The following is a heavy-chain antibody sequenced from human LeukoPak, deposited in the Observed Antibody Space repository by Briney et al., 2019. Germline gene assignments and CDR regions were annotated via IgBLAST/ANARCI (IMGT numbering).Heavy chain of an antibody. CDR3: GRTVGYFDY. CDR2: TFYRSKWYN. V-gene: IGHV6-1*01. CDR1: RDSVSNKDAA. Sequence: SQTLSLTCALSRDSVSNKDAAWNWITESPSRGLEWLGRTFYRSKWYNDYAVSVKGRIIVSADTSKNQFSLHLNSVTPDDTAVYDCGRTVGYFDYWGQGILVTVSS. J-gene: IGHJ4*02. D-gene: IGHD2-15*01.